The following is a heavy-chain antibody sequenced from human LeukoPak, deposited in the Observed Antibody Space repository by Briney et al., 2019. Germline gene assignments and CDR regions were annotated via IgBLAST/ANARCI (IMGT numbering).Heavy chain of an antibody. CDR1: GYRLSNYN. Sequence: GASVTVSFTASGYRLSNYNINWGRQAPGQGGGWMGWIRTTSAYRGYARKFQDRVSPTSDTAKNTDFMEMQSMTYEDTAVYYCAIGGGWAEIGLDIWGQGTMVTVS. CDR3: AIGGGWAEIGLDI. D-gene: IGHD6-19*01. J-gene: IGHJ3*02. CDR2: IRTTSAYR. V-gene: IGHV1-8*01.